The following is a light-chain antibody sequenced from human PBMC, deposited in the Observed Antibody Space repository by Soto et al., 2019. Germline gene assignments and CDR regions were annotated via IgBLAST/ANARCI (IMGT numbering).Light chain of an antibody. CDR3: QQRSNWPLT. CDR2: DAF. V-gene: IGKV3-11*01. Sequence: EIVLTQSPATLSLTPGERATLSCRASQSVSSNLVWYQQKPGQAPRLLIYDAFNRATGIPARFSGSGSGTDFTLTISSLEPEDFEVYYCQQRSNWPLTFGGGTKVEIK. CDR1: QSVSSN. J-gene: IGKJ4*01.